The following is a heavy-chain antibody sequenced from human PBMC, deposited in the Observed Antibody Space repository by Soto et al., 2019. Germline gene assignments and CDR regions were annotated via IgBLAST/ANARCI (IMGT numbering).Heavy chain of an antibody. CDR2: INSDGSST. V-gene: IGHV3-74*01. Sequence: GGSLRLSCAASGFPFSSYWVHWVRHTPGKGLVWVSRINSDGSSTSYADSVKGRFTISRDNAKNTLYLQMNSLRAEDTAVYYCARGSDIVVVPDAYGDYWGQGTLVTVSS. D-gene: IGHD2-2*01. CDR1: GFPFSSYW. CDR3: ARGSDIVVVPDAYGDY. J-gene: IGHJ4*02.